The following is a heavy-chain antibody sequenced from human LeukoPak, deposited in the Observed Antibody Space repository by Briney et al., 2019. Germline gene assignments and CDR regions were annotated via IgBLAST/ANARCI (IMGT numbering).Heavy chain of an antibody. J-gene: IGHJ4*02. CDR2: ISRRGDST. CDR3: TKSEYQLPNMFDF. CDR1: GFHFNTYA. V-gene: IGHV3-23*01. D-gene: IGHD2-2*01. Sequence: GGSLRLSCAASGFHFNTYAMTWVRQAPGKGLDWVSSISRRGDSTHYTDSVKGRFTISRDNSKNTVYLQMNNLRADDTAIYYCTKSEYQLPNMFDFWGQGTLVTVSS.